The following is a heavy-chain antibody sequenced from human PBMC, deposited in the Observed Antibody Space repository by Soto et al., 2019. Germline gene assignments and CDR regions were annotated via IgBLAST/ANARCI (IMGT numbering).Heavy chain of an antibody. V-gene: IGHV4-39*07. Sequence: SETLSLTCSVSGGSINSRSYSWVWIRQAPGKGLEWIGTFYNNENPNYNPSLKSRVTISVDTSKNQFSLKLSSVTAADTAVYYCARALWGPAGHINWFDPWGQGTLVTVS. CDR1: GGSINSRSYS. D-gene: IGHD2-2*01. J-gene: IGHJ5*02. CDR3: ARALWGPAGHINWFDP. CDR2: FYNNENP.